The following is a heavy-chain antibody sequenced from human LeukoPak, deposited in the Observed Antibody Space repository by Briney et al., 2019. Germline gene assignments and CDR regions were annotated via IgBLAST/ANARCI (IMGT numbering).Heavy chain of an antibody. V-gene: IGHV3-74*01. CDR1: GFTFSSYW. CDR2: INSDGSST. Sequence: PGGSLRLSCAASGFTFSSYWMHWVRQAPGKGLVWVSRINSDGSSTSYADSVKGRFTISRDNAKNSLYLQMNSLRAEDTAVYYCARAEYLEEYYDILTGYSNDYWGQGTLVTVSS. CDR3: ARAEYLEEYYDILTGYSNDY. D-gene: IGHD3-9*01. J-gene: IGHJ4*02.